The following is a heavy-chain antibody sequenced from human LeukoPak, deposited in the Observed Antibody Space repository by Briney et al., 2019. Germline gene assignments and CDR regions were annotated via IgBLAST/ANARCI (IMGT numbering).Heavy chain of an antibody. J-gene: IGHJ4*02. CDR1: GYTFTSYD. CDR2: MNPNSGNT. D-gene: IGHD3-3*01. CDR3: ARGYDFWSGYYWYFDY. Sequence: ASVKVSCKASGYTFTSYDINWVRQATGQGLEWMGWMNPNSGNTGYAQKFQGRVTITRNTSISTAYMELSSLRSEDTAVYYCARGYDFWSGYYWYFDYWGQGTLVTASS. V-gene: IGHV1-8*03.